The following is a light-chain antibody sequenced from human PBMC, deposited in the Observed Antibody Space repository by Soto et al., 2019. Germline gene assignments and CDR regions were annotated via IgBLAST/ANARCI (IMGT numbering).Light chain of an antibody. CDR2: KAS. CDR1: QTSSTW. J-gene: IGKJ1*01. CDR3: QQYNTYPWT. Sequence: DIQMTQSPSTLSASVGDRVTITCRASQTSSTWLAWYQLKPGKAPKLLIYKASSLESGVPSRFSGSGSGTEFTLTVSSLQPDYFATYYCQQYNTYPWTFGQGTKVEVK. V-gene: IGKV1-5*03.